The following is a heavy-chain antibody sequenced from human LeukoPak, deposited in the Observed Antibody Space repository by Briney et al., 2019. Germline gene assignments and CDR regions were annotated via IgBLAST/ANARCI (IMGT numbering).Heavy chain of an antibody. CDR2: FDPEDGET. D-gene: IGHD2-15*01. Sequence: ASVKVSCKVSGYTLTELSMHWVRQAPGKGLEWMGGFDPEDGETIYAQKFQGRVTMTEDTSTDTAYMELSSLRSEDTAVYYCATGGYCSGGSCYSLRGSFDYWGQGTLVTVSS. CDR1: GYTLTELS. J-gene: IGHJ4*02. CDR3: ATGGYCSGGSCYSLRGSFDY. V-gene: IGHV1-24*01.